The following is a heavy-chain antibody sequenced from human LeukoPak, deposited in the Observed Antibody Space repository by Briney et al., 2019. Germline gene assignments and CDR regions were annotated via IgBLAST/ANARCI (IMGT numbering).Heavy chain of an antibody. CDR2: INYRGST. CDR3: ATYKYDYVWGNQHFDY. Sequence: PGGSLRLSCAASGFTFSSCAMSWVRQPPGKGLEYIGSINYRGSTYYNPSLKSRVTLSVDTSKNQFSLKLNSVTAADTAVYYCATYKYDYVWGNQHFDYWGQGTLVAVSS. V-gene: IGHV4-38-2*01. J-gene: IGHJ4*02. CDR1: GFTFSSCAM. D-gene: IGHD3-16*01.